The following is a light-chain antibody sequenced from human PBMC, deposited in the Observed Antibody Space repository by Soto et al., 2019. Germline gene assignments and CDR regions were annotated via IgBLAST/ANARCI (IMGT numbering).Light chain of an antibody. CDR2: LGD. J-gene: IGLJ1*01. CDR1: TSNIGTFY. Sequence: QLVLTQPPSASSTPGQTVTISCSGSTSNIGTFYVYWYQHLPGTAPKLLIYLGDQRASGVSDRFSGSKSGTSASLAINVLRSDDEADYYCAAWDDNLNAYVFGSGTKVTVL. V-gene: IGLV1-47*02. CDR3: AAWDDNLNAYV.